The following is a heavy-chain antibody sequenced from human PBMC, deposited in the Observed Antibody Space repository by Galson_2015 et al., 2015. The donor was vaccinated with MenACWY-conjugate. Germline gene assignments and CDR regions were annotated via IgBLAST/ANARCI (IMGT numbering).Heavy chain of an antibody. V-gene: IGHV3-21*06. CDR1: RFTFTSYS. CDR2: ISSNSRKT. Sequence: SLRLSCAASRFTFTSYSMNWVRQAPGKGLEWVSCISSNSRKTFYADSVKGRFTISRDNAKNSLYLQMDSLRAEDTAVYYCARGGFPHDGDYYYYGMYVWGQGTTVAVAS. J-gene: IGHJ6*02. D-gene: IGHD4-17*01. CDR3: ARGGFPHDGDYYYYGMYV.